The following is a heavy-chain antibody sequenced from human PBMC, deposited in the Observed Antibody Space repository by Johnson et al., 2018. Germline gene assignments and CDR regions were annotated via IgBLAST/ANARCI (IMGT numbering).Heavy chain of an antibody. V-gene: IGHV3-48*01. CDR1: GFTFSIYG. J-gene: IGHJ6*03. Sequence: VQLVQSGGGLVQPGGSLGISCAASGFTFSIYGMNWVRQAPGKGLEWVSYISSSSSTIYYADSVKGRFILSRDNAKNSLSLQMNSLRAEDTAVYYCGRDPIEVVSSGSYYNYYMDVWDKGTTVTVSS. D-gene: IGHD2-2*01. CDR3: GRDPIEVVSSGSYYNYYMDV. CDR2: ISSSSSTI.